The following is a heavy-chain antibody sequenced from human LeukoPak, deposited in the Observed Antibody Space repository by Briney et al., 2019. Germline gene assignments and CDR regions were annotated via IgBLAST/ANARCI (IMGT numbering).Heavy chain of an antibody. CDR1: GYSISSGYY. CDR3: AKGGIAAAGHDAFDI. Sequence: PSETLSLTCAVSGYSISSGYYWGWIRQPPGKRLEGIGSIYHSGSTYYNPSLKSRVTISVDTSKNQFSLKLSSVPAADTAVYYCAKGGIAAAGHDAFDIWGQGTMVTVSS. D-gene: IGHD6-13*01. CDR2: IYHSGST. J-gene: IGHJ3*02. V-gene: IGHV4-38-2*01.